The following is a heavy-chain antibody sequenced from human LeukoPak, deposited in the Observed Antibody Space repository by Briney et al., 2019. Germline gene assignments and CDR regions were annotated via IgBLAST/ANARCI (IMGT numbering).Heavy chain of an antibody. CDR1: GGSISSYY. V-gene: IGHV4-4*09. D-gene: IGHD2-2*01. J-gene: IGHJ4*02. CDR2: IYTSGST. CDR3: ARQGSGAAAMIDY. Sequence: PSETLSLTCTVSGGSISSYYWSWIRQPSGKGLEWIGYIYTSGSTNYNPSLKSRVTISVDTSKNQFSLKLSSVTAADTAVYYCARQGSGAAAMIDYWGQGTLVTVSS.